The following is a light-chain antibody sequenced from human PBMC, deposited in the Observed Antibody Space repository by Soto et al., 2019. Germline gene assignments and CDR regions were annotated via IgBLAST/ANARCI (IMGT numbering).Light chain of an antibody. Sequence: QSVLTQSPSASASLGASVKLTCTLSSGHSNYAIAWHQQQSEKGPRYLMKLNSDGSHSKGDAIPDRFSGSSSGAERYLSISSLQSEYEADYYCQSWGSGIVVFGGGTKVTVL. CDR1: SGHSNYA. V-gene: IGLV4-69*01. J-gene: IGLJ2*01. CDR3: QSWGSGIVV. CDR2: LNSDGSH.